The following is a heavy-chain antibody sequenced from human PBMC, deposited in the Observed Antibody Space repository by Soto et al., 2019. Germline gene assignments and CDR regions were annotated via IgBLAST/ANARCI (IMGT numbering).Heavy chain of an antibody. J-gene: IGHJ4*02. CDR2: IYYSGST. CDR3: ARDSCSGGSCYPDYFDY. Sequence: PSETHSLTCSVAEGNISSYDGRWIRQHPGKGLEWIGYIYYSGSTNYNPSLKSRVTISVYTSKNQFSLKLSSLSAPDTAVYYCARDSCSGGSCYPDYFDYWGQGTLVTVSS. D-gene: IGHD2-15*01. CDR1: EGNISSYD. V-gene: IGHV4-59*01.